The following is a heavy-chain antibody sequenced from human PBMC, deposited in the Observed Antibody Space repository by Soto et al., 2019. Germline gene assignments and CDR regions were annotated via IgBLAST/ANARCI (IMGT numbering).Heavy chain of an antibody. D-gene: IGHD3-22*01. CDR2: ISYDGSNK. J-gene: IGHJ4*02. CDR1: GFTFSSYG. V-gene: IGHV3-30*18. CDR3: AKVRNSLRVHDSSGYYVH. Sequence: QVQLVESGGGVVQPGRSLRLSCAASGFTFSSYGMHWVRQAPGKGLEWVAVISYDGSNKYYADSVKGRFTISRDNSKKTLYLQMNSLRAEDTAVYYCAKVRNSLRVHDSSGYYVHWGQGTLVTVSS.